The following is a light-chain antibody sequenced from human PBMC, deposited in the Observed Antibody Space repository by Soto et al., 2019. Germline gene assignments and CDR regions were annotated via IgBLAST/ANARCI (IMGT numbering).Light chain of an antibody. CDR1: QGISYY. Sequence: DIQMTQSPSSLSASVGDRVTITCRASQGISYYLAWFQQKPGKVPKLLVYGASILQSGVPSRFSGSGSGTDFTLTISSLQPEDVATYYCQKYNSAPWTFGQGTKVEIK. CDR3: QKYNSAPWT. CDR2: GAS. J-gene: IGKJ1*01. V-gene: IGKV1-27*01.